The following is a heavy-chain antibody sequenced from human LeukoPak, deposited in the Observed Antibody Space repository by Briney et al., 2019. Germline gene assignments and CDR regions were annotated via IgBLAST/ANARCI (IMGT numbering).Heavy chain of an antibody. CDR2: MNPNSGNT. Sequence: ASVKVSCKASGYTFTSYDINWVRQATGQGLEWMGWMNPNSGNTGYAQKFQGRVTMTRNTSISTAYMELSSLRSEDTAVYYCAREVRCSSTSCYDYYYYYMDVWGKGTTGTVSS. J-gene: IGHJ6*03. D-gene: IGHD2-2*01. CDR3: AREVRCSSTSCYDYYYYYMDV. CDR1: GYTFTSYD. V-gene: IGHV1-8*01.